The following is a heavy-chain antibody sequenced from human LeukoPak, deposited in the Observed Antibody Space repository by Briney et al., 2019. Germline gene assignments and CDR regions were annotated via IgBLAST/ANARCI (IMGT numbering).Heavy chain of an antibody. D-gene: IGHD1-26*01. V-gene: IGHV3-23*01. CDR2: ISAGGDKT. Sequence: GGSLRLSCAASGFTFSSYAMNWVRQAPGKGVEGVSGISAGGDKTYYRDSVKGRITISRDNSKNTLYLQMNSLRAEDTAIYYCAKSRGSTLFDYWGQGTLVTVSS. J-gene: IGHJ4*02. CDR1: GFTFSSYA. CDR3: AKSRGSTLFDY.